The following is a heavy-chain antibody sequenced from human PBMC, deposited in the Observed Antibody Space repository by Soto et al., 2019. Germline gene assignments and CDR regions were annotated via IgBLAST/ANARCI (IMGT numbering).Heavy chain of an antibody. CDR1: GFSVSTYG. V-gene: IGHV3-33*06. Sequence: QPEGSLRLSCAASGFSVSTYGMHWVRQAPGKGLEWVALIWYDGSDEYYADSVKGRFTISRDNSKSTLYLQMSSLRADDTALYYCAKDRSRSMEAMVVWGPGTVVTVSS. D-gene: IGHD6-13*01. CDR3: AKDRSRSMEAMVV. CDR2: IWYDGSDE. J-gene: IGHJ6*02.